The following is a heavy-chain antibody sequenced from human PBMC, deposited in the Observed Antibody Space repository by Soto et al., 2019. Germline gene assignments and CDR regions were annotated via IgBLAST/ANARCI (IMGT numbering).Heavy chain of an antibody. J-gene: IGHJ4*02. CDR2: IDSSGSYT. D-gene: IGHD5-12*01. V-gene: IGHV3-21*01. Sequence: KPGGSLRLSCEDSVFTFGSHTMNWVRQAPGKGLEWVSSIDSSGSYTYYADSVKGRFTISRDNAKNSLYLQMNSMRDEDAAVYYCSREVQPLARREYDCWGQGALVTVSS. CDR3: SREVQPLARREYDC. CDR1: VFTFGSHT.